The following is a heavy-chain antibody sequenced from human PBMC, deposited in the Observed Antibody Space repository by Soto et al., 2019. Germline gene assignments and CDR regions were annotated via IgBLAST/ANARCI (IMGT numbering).Heavy chain of an antibody. CDR1: RFLCSNYA. V-gene: IGHV3-23*01. Sequence: QRGGSLRFSFAASRFLCSNYAMSWVRQAPGKGLQWVSGVGGSDTDKHYADSVRGRFTVSRDNSKNTLYLQMNSLRADDTAVYYCAKDATAVNGVWDPFDMWGQGTEVTVSS. J-gene: IGHJ3*02. D-gene: IGHD2-8*01. CDR2: VGGSDTDK. CDR3: AKDATAVNGVWDPFDM.